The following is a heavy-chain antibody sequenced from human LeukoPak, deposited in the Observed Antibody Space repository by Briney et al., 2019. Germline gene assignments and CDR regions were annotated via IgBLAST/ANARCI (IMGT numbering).Heavy chain of an antibody. V-gene: IGHV3-23*01. CDR2: FGHNGGIT. Sequence: PGGSLRLSCAASGFTFNYYGLSWVRQAPGKGLEWDSGFGHNGGITYSDSVKGRFTISRDNSKNTLFLQMNSLRADDTAVYFCAKQAGWGGYFSFLPFDFWGRGTLVTVSS. D-gene: IGHD3-3*01. J-gene: IGHJ4*02. CDR1: GFTFNYYG. CDR3: AKQAGWGGYFSFLPFDF.